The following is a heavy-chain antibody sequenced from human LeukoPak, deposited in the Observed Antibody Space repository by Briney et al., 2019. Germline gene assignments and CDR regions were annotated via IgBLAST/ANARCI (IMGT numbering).Heavy chain of an antibody. V-gene: IGHV3-30-3*01. CDR3: ATGYCSGGSCYSAYYYGMDV. D-gene: IGHD2-15*01. Sequence: PGGSLRLSCAASGFTFSSYAMHWVRQAPGKGLEGVAVISYDGSNKYYADSVKGRFTISRDNSKNTLYLQMNSLRAEDTAVYYCATGYCSGGSCYSAYYYGMDVWGQGTTVTVSS. J-gene: IGHJ6*02. CDR2: ISYDGSNK. CDR1: GFTFSSYA.